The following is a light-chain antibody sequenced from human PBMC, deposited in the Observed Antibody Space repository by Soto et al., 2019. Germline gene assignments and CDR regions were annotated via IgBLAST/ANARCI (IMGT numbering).Light chain of an antibody. CDR1: QSVIKIY. Sequence: EIVLTQSPDTLSLSPGERATLSCRASQSVIKIYLAWYQQKPGQAPRLLIDDASRRATGIPDRFSGSGSGTDFTLTINRLEPEDFAVYYCQQCATSPLTFGQGTRVEIK. V-gene: IGKV3-20*01. CDR3: QQCATSPLT. CDR2: DAS. J-gene: IGKJ1*01.